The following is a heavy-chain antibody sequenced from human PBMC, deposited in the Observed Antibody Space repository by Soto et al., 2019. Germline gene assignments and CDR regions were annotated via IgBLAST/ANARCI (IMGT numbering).Heavy chain of an antibody. CDR1: GGSISSSSYY. V-gene: IGHV4-39*01. J-gene: IGHJ5*02. CDR2: IYSSGST. D-gene: IGHD3-10*01. Sequence: QLQLQESGPGLVKPSETLSLTCTVPGGSISSSSYYWGWIRQPPGKGLEWIGSIYSSGSTYYNPSLKSPVTIAVDTSKNHVTLKLSAVTAADTAVYYCARHRSPRTYYYGSGSDYNWFDPWGQGTLVAVSS. CDR3: ARHRSPRTYYYGSGSDYNWFDP.